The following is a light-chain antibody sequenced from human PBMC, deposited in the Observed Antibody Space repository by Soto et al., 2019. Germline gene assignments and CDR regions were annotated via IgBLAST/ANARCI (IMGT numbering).Light chain of an antibody. Sequence: QSALTQPASVSGSPGQSITISCTGTSSDIGGYNYVSWYQQHPGKAPKFMIYEVTNRPSGVSNRFSGSKSGNTASLTISGLQADDEADYYCISFTPSTTTHWVFGGGTKLTVL. CDR2: EVT. J-gene: IGLJ3*02. CDR3: ISFTPSTTTHWV. CDR1: SSDIGGYNY. V-gene: IGLV2-14*01.